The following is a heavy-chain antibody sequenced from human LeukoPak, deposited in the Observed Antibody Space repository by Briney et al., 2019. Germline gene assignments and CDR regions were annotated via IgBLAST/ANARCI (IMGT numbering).Heavy chain of an antibody. CDR2: ISYDGSNK. CDR3: ARDVPHNWFDT. Sequence: PGRSLRLSCAASGFTFSSYGMHWVRQAPGKGLEWVAVISYDGSNKYYADSVKGRFTISRDNAKNTLYLQMNSLRAEDTAVYYRARDVPHNWFDTWGQGTLVTVSS. CDR1: GFTFSSYG. V-gene: IGHV3-30*03. J-gene: IGHJ5*02.